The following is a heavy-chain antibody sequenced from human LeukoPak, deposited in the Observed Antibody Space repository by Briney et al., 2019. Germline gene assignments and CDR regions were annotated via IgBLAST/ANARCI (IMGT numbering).Heavy chain of an antibody. D-gene: IGHD2-2*01. CDR3: ARTPFSIVVVPAAAGRQQLVRQGYFDY. CDR1: GGSISSSSYY. Sequence: SETLSLTCTVSGGSISSSSYYWSWIRQPAGKGLERIGRIYTSGSTNYNPSLKSRVTMSVDTSKNQFSLKLSSVTAADTAVYYCARTPFSIVVVPAAAGRQQLVRQGYFDYWGQGTLVTVSS. V-gene: IGHV4-61*02. J-gene: IGHJ4*02. CDR2: IYTSGST.